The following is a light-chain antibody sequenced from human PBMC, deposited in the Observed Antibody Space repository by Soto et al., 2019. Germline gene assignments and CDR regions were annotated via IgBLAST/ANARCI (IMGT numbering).Light chain of an antibody. CDR1: QSISVY. J-gene: IGKJ5*01. CDR3: QQSYSTPIT. Sequence: DIQMTQSPSSLSASVGDRVTITCRASQSISVYLNWYQKKPGKAPKLLTHAALNLQSGAPSRFSGSGSGTDFTLTISSLQAEDFATYYCQQSYSTPITFVQGTRLEIK. V-gene: IGKV1-39*01. CDR2: AAL.